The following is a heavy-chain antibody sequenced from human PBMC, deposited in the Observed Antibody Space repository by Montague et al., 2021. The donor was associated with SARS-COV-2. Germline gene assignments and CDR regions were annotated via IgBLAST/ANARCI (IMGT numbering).Heavy chain of an antibody. V-gene: IGHV4-39*07. CDR3: ARDPSRQPLLYPIGDYYYGMDA. D-gene: IGHD2-2*02. Sequence: SETLSLTCTVSGGSISSSSYYWGWIRQPPGKGLEWIGSISYSGSTYYNPSLKSPVTISVDTSKNQFSLKLSSVTAADTAVYYCARDPSRQPLLYPIGDYYYGMDAWGQGTTVTVSS. CDR2: ISYSGST. J-gene: IGHJ6*02. CDR1: GGSISSSSYY.